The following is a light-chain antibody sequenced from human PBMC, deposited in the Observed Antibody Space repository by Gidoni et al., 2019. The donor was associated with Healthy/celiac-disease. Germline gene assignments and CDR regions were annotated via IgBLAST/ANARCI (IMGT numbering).Light chain of an antibody. CDR3: QAWDSSTYVV. Sequence: SYELPQPPSVSVSPFKTASIPCSGDKLGYKYACWYQQKPGQSPVLVIYQDSKRPSGIPALFSGSNSGNTATLTISGTQAMDEADYYCQAWDSSTYVVFGGGTKLTVL. CDR2: QDS. CDR1: KLGYKY. V-gene: IGLV3-1*01. J-gene: IGLJ2*01.